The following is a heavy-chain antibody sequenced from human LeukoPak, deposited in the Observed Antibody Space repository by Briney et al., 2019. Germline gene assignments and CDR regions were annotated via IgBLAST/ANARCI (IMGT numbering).Heavy chain of an antibody. CDR1: GGSISSGGYS. J-gene: IGHJ4*02. D-gene: IGHD3-22*01. CDR3: TSGQWLPVFDF. V-gene: IGHV4-30-2*01. Sequence: SETLSLTCAVSGGSISSGGYSWSWIRQPPGKGLEWIGYIYHSGSTYYNPSLKSRVTISVDRSKNQFSLKLSSVTAADTAVYYCTSGQWLPVFDFWGQGTLVTVSS. CDR2: IYHSGST.